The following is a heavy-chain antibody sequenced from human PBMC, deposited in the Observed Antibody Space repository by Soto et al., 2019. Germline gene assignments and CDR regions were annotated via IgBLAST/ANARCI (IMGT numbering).Heavy chain of an antibody. D-gene: IGHD6-13*01. J-gene: IGHJ3*02. CDR1: GFTFSSYW. CDR2: INSDGSRT. CDR3: AREGLDTAGFFDI. Sequence: EMQLVEYGGGLVQPGGSLRLSCAASGFTFSSYWMHWVRQVPGKGLAWVARINSDGSRTSYADSVKGRFTISRDSAKNALYLQMNSLRADDTAVYYCAREGLDTAGFFDIWGHGTMVTVSS. V-gene: IGHV3-74*01.